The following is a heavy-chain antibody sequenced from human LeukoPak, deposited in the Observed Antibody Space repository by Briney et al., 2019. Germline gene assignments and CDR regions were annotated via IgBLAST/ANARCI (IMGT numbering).Heavy chain of an antibody. CDR2: VSENGVT. J-gene: IGHJ4*02. CDR3: ARGGGLRFLYASAFDS. CDR1: GGSLRGHH. D-gene: IGHD5/OR15-5a*01. V-gene: IGHV4-34*01. Sequence: SETLSLTCGVYGGSLRGHHWSWIRQAPGKGLEWIAEVSENGVTRYNPSLQSRVHMSGDTSKNQFSLNLSSLTAADTAVYYCARGGGLRFLYASAFDSWGRGTLVTVSS.